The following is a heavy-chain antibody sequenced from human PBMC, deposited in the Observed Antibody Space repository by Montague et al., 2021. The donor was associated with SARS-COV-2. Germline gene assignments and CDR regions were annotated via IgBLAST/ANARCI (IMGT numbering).Heavy chain of an antibody. CDR3: ARGHLSVSMIVVVFTSASYYFDY. D-gene: IGHD3-22*01. CDR1: GGSTNYYY. V-gene: IGHV4-34*01. Sequence: SETLSLTCIVSGGSTNYYYWSWIRQSPGKGLEWIGNIRQSGRTNYNPSLKSRDTISVDTSKNQFSLKLTSVTAADTGLYFCARGHLSVSMIVVVFTSASYYFDYWGQGAQVTVSS. J-gene: IGHJ4*02. CDR2: IRQSGRT.